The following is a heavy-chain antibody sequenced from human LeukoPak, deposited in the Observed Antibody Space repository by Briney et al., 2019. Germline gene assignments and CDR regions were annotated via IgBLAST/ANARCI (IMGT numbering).Heavy chain of an antibody. J-gene: IGHJ4*02. CDR1: GFTFDGYA. Sequence: QTGGSLRLSCAASGFTFDGYAMHWVRQAPGKGLEWVSGISWNSGSIGYADSVKGRFTISRDNAKNSLYLQMNSLRAEDTALYYCAKGVDGSGNDYWGQGTLVTVSS. D-gene: IGHD3-10*01. CDR2: ISWNSGSI. CDR3: AKGVDGSGNDY. V-gene: IGHV3-9*01.